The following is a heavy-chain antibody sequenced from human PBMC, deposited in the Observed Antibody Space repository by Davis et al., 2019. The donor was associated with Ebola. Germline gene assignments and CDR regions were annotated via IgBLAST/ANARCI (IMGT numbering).Heavy chain of an antibody. CDR1: GFTFSDNA. CDR2: IKQDGSEK. V-gene: IGHV3-7*03. D-gene: IGHD2-21*01. CDR3: ARDRCSGDCYSGGFDI. J-gene: IGHJ3*02. Sequence: GESLKISCAASGFTFSDNAMNWVRQAPGKGLEWVANIKQDGSEKYYVDSVKGRFTISRDNAKNSLYLQMTSLRAEDTAVYYCARDRCSGDCYSGGFDIWGQGTRVTVSS.